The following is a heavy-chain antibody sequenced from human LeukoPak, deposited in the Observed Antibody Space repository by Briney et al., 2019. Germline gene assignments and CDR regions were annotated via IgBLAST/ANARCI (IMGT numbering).Heavy chain of an antibody. CDR3: TRDVASSTYHFESSGLLDY. CDR2: INSDGTST. J-gene: IGHJ4*02. D-gene: IGHD3-22*01. V-gene: IGHV3-74*01. CDR1: GFTFSNYW. Sequence: GGSLRLSCAVSGFTFSNYWMHWVRQPPGKGLVWVSRINSDGTSTTYADAVKGRFTMSRDNAKNTLYLQMNTLRAEDTAVYYCTRDVASSTYHFESSGLLDYWGQGTLVTVSS.